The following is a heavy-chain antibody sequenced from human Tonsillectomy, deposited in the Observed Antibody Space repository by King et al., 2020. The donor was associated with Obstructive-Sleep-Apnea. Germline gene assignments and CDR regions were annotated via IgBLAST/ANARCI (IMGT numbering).Heavy chain of an antibody. V-gene: IGHV3-30*04. CDR2: ISYDGSNK. CDR1: GFTFSSYA. Sequence: LVESGGGVVQPGRSLRLSCAASGFTFSSYAMHWVRPAPGKGLGWVAVISYDGSNKFYADSVKGRFTIARDNSKNTLYLQMNSLSAGDTAVYYCARDYYYGSGSYSYRMGGFDYWGQGTLVTVSS. J-gene: IGHJ4*02. CDR3: ARDYYYGSGSYSYRMGGFDY. D-gene: IGHD3-10*01.